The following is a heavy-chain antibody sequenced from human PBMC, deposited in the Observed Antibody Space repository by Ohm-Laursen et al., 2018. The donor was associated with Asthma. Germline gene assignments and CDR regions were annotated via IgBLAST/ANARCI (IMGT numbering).Heavy chain of an antibody. V-gene: IGHV3-74*01. CDR2: IFPDGRHT. CDR1: GFTFSDYF. Sequence: SLRLSCSAFGFTFSDYFMHWVRQGPGQGLVWISHIFPDGRHTNYADSVKGRFTISRDDAKNTLYLQMNSLRVDDTAVYYCARGNLEGLQWGQGTLVTVSS. D-gene: IGHD5-24*01. J-gene: IGHJ4*02. CDR3: ARGNLEGLQ.